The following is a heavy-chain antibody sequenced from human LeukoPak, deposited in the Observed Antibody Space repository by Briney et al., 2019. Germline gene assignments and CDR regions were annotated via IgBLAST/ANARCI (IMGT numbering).Heavy chain of an antibody. D-gene: IGHD3-10*01. CDR1: GGSISSGSYY. Sequence: SETLSLTCTVSGGSISSGSYYWSWIRQPAGKGLEWIGRIYTSGSTNYNPSLKSRVTISVDTSKNQFSLKLSSVTAADTAVYYCARESVLWFGELLYRGGDFDYWGQGTLVTVSS. J-gene: IGHJ4*02. CDR3: ARESVLWFGELLYRGGDFDY. V-gene: IGHV4-61*02. CDR2: IYTSGST.